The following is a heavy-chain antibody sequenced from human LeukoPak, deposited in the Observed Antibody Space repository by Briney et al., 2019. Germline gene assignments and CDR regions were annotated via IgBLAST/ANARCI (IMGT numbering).Heavy chain of an antibody. J-gene: IGHJ4*02. CDR1: GFTSNSNY. V-gene: IGHV3-66*01. CDR2: IYSGGNT. D-gene: IGHD6-19*01. Sequence: GGSLRLSCAPSGFTSNSNYMSWVRQAPGKGLEWVSLIYSGGNTYYADSVKGRFTISRDTSKNMLYLQMNNLRADDTAVYYCVRSSGWSQCGDFWGQGTLVTVSS. CDR3: VRSSGWSQCGDF.